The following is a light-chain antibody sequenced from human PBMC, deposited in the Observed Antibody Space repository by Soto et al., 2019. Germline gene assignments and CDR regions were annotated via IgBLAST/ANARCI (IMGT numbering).Light chain of an antibody. CDR2: DVS. CDR1: SSDVGGYNY. Sequence: HSVLTKPASGNGSPGQSITISCTRTSSDVGGYNYVSWYQQHPGKAPKLMIYDVSNRPSGVSNRFSGSKSGNTASLTISGLQAEDEADYYCSSYTSSSTLGVFGTGTKVTVL. V-gene: IGLV2-14*01. J-gene: IGLJ1*01. CDR3: SSYTSSSTLGV.